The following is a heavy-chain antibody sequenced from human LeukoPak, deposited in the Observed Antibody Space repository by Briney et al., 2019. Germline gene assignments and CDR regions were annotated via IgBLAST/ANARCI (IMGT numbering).Heavy chain of an antibody. Sequence: GGSLRLSCAASGFTFSSYSMNWVRQAPGEGLEWVSYISSSSSTIYYADSVKGRFTISRDNAKNSLYLQMNSLRAEDTAVYYCARDTYNWNYGTYYYYGMDVWGQGTTVTVSS. CDR2: ISSSSSTI. CDR3: ARDTYNWNYGTYYYYGMDV. V-gene: IGHV3-48*01. D-gene: IGHD1-7*01. J-gene: IGHJ6*02. CDR1: GFTFSSYS.